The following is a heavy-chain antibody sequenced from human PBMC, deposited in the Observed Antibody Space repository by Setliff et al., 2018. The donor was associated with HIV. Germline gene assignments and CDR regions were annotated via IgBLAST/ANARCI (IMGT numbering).Heavy chain of an antibody. V-gene: IGHV3-53*05. D-gene: IGHD3-22*01. CDR1: GFSVSSPY. Sequence: GGSLRLSCAASGFSVSSPYMSWVRQAPGKGLEWVSVIYSGDSGGSTYYADSVKGRFTISRDNSKNTLYLQMNSLRAEDTAVYYCARDTTDDNSIFPYWGQGTLVTVSS. CDR2: IYSGDSGGST. J-gene: IGHJ4*02. CDR3: ARDTTDDNSIFPY.